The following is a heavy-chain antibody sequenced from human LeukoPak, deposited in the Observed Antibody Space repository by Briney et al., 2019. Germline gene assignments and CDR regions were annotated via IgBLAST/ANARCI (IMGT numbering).Heavy chain of an antibody. CDR3: AKSGGYGLIDY. CDR1: GGSISNSSYY. V-gene: IGHV4-39*01. Sequence: SETLSLTCTVSGGSISNSSYYWGWIRQPPGKGLEWIGSIYYSGSTYYNPSLKSRVTISIETSKNQISLRLNSVTAADTAIYYCAKSGGYGLIDYWGQGTLVTVSS. J-gene: IGHJ4*02. CDR2: IYYSGST. D-gene: IGHD1-26*01.